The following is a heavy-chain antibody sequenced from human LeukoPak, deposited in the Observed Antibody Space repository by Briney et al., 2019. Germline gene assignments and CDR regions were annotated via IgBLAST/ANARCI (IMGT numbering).Heavy chain of an antibody. J-gene: IGHJ5*02. CDR1: GGSISSYY. CDR2: IYYSGST. Sequence: SETLSLTCTASGGSISSYYWSWIRQPPGKGLEWIGYIYYSGSTNYNPSLKSRVTISVDTSKNQFSLKLSSVTAADTAVYYCARGGGYCSGGSCYSPLNWFDPWGQGTLVTVSS. V-gene: IGHV4-59*01. D-gene: IGHD2-15*01. CDR3: ARGGGYCSGGSCYSPLNWFDP.